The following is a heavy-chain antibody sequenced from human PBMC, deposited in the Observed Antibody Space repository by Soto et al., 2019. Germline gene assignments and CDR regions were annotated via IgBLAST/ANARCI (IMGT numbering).Heavy chain of an antibody. J-gene: IGHJ4*02. V-gene: IGHV4-4*02. D-gene: IGHD2-2*01. CDR1: GGSISSSNW. CDR2: IYHSGST. Sequence: QVQLQESGPGLVKPSGTLSLTCAVSGGSISSSNWWSWVRQPPGKGREWIGEIYHSGSTNYNPSLTCRVTISVDKSKNQFSLKLSSVTAADTAVYYCASRPTTPFDYWGQGTLVTVSS. CDR3: ASRPTTPFDY.